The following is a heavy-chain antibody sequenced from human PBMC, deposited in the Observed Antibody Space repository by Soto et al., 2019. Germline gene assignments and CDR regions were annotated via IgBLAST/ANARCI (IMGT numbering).Heavy chain of an antibody. Sequence: EVQLLESGGGLVQPGGSLRLSCAASGFTFSSYAMSWVRQAPGKGLEWVSAISGSGGSTYYADSVKGRFTISRDNSKNTLYLHMNSIRAEDTAVYYCAKEPIIRHDFWSGYSLPGAFDIWGQGTMVTVSS. CDR1: GFTFSSYA. D-gene: IGHD3-3*01. V-gene: IGHV3-23*01. CDR2: ISGSGGST. CDR3: AKEPIIRHDFWSGYSLPGAFDI. J-gene: IGHJ3*02.